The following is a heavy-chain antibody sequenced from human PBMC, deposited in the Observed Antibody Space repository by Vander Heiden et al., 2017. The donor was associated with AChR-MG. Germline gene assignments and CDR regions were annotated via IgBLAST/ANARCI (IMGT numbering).Heavy chain of an antibody. CDR3: VRGRGTVTTSRFDY. CDR1: GFTFSNYV. CDR2: IADDGSNK. D-gene: IGHD4-17*01. Sequence: QVQLVEPGGGVVQPERSLRLSCAASGFTFSNYVMHWVRQAPGKGLEWVAVIADDGSNKYYAESVKGRFTISRDNSKNMLYLQMNTLRAEDTTMYYCVRGRGTVTTSRFDYWGQGTLVTVSS. J-gene: IGHJ4*02. V-gene: IGHV3-30-3*01.